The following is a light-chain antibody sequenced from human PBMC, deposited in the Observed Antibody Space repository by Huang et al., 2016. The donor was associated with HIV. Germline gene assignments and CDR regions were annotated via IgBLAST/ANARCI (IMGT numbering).Light chain of an antibody. CDR2: AAS. V-gene: IGKV1-27*01. Sequence: DIQMTQSPSSLSTSVGDTVTITCRASPGIGNFLAWYQQNPGKVPKLLIYAASTLHSGVPSRFAGSGSGTDFTLTISSLQPEDVATYYCQRYNNAPYTFGQGTRLDIK. CDR3: QRYNNAPYT. J-gene: IGKJ2*01. CDR1: PGIGNF.